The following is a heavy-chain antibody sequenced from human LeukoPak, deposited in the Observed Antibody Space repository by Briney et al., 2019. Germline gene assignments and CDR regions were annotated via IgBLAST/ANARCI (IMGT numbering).Heavy chain of an antibody. D-gene: IGHD6-13*01. J-gene: IGHJ4*02. V-gene: IGHV3-30*18. CDR3: AKDRGIAAAGIFDY. CDR1: GFTFSSYA. CDR2: ISYDGSNK. Sequence: QPGGSLRLSCAASGFTFSSYAMSWVRQAPGKGLEWVAVISYDGSNKYYADSVKGRFTISRDNSKNTLYPQMNSLRAEDTAVYYRAKDRGIAAAGIFDYWGQGTLVTVSS.